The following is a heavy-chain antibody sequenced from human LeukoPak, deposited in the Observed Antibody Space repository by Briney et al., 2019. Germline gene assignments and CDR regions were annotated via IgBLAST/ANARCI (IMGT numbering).Heavy chain of an antibody. CDR2: IRYDGSNK. J-gene: IGHJ4*02. Sequence: GGSLRLSCAASGFTFGSYGMHWVRQAPGKGLEWVAFIRYDGSNKYYADSVKGRFTISRDNSKNTLYLQMNSLRAEDTAVYYCAKLWFGELLYSHWGQGTLVTVSS. D-gene: IGHD3-10*01. V-gene: IGHV3-30*02. CDR1: GFTFGSYG. CDR3: AKLWFGELLYSH.